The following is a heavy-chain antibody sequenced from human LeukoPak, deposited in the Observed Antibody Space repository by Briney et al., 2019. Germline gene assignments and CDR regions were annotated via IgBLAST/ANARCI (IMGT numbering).Heavy chain of an antibody. CDR2: VSDSFNK. CDR3: ARDGLHTAHFDY. CDR1: GFTFSSYS. D-gene: IGHD5-18*01. Sequence: GGSLRLSCAASGFTFSSYSMNWVRQAPGKGLEWVSTVSDSFNKHYSDSVKGRFTISRDNSGNSLYLQMNSLRDEDTAVYYCARDGLHTAHFDYWGQGTLVTVSS. V-gene: IGHV3-48*02. J-gene: IGHJ4*02.